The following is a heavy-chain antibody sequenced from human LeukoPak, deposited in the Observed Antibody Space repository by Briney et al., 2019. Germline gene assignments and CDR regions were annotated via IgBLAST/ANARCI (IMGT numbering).Heavy chain of an antibody. J-gene: IGHJ6*02. CDR2: IYHSGST. V-gene: IGHV4-4*02. Sequence: PSETLSLTCAVSGGSISSSNWWSWVRQPPGKGLEWIGEIYHSGSTNYNPYLKSRVTISVDKSKNQFSLKLSSVTAADTAVYYCARNPGRRAGMNLYGMDVWGQGTTVTVSS. D-gene: IGHD6-19*01. CDR1: GGSISSSNW. CDR3: ARNPGRRAGMNLYGMDV.